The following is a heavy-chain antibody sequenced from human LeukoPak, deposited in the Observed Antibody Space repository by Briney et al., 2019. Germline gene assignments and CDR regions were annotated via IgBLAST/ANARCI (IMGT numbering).Heavy chain of an antibody. CDR3: ARDYSSGWYYDY. Sequence: GGSLRLSCAASGFTLSSYWLHWVRQAPGKGLVWVSRINSAGSSTSYADSVTGRFTISRDNAKNTLYLQMNSLRAEDTAVYYCARDYSSGWYYDYWGQGTLVTVSS. J-gene: IGHJ4*02. CDR1: GFTLSSYW. CDR2: INSAGSST. V-gene: IGHV3-74*01. D-gene: IGHD6-19*01.